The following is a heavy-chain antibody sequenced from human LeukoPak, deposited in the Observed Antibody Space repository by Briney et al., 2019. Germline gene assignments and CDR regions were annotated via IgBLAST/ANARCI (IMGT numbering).Heavy chain of an antibody. CDR2: IYHSGST. Sequence: SETLSLTCAVSGGSISSGGYSWSWIRQPPGKGLEWTGYIYHSGSTYYNPSLKSRVTTSVDRSKNQFSLKLSSVTAADTAVYYCARGTVGYYDFWSGYPYFDYWGQGTLVTVSS. V-gene: IGHV4-30-2*01. D-gene: IGHD3-3*01. J-gene: IGHJ4*02. CDR1: GGSISSGGYS. CDR3: ARGTVGYYDFWSGYPYFDY.